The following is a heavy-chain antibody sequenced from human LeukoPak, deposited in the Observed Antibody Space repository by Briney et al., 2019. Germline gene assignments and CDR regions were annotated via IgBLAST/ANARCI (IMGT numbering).Heavy chain of an antibody. Sequence: ASVKVSCKASGYTFTSYGINWVRQATGQGLEWMGWMNPNSGNTGYAQKFQGRVTITRNTSIGTAYMELSSLRSEDTAVYYCARSGYCSGGSCYRFDPWGQGTLVTVSS. CDR2: MNPNSGNT. CDR3: ARSGYCSGGSCYRFDP. J-gene: IGHJ5*02. CDR1: GYTFTSYG. D-gene: IGHD2-15*01. V-gene: IGHV1-8*03.